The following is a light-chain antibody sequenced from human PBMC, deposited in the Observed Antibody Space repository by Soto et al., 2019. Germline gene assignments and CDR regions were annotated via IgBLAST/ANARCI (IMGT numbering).Light chain of an antibody. V-gene: IGLV2-8*01. J-gene: IGLJ1*01. CDR2: EVS. CDR3: SSYAGSNNLGV. CDR1: SSDVGGYNY. Sequence: QSALTQPPSASGSPGQSVTISCTGTSSDVGGYNYVSWYQQHPGKHPKLMIFEVSRRPSGVPDRFSGSKSGNTASLTVSGLQAEDEADYYCSSYAGSNNLGVFGTGTKLTVL.